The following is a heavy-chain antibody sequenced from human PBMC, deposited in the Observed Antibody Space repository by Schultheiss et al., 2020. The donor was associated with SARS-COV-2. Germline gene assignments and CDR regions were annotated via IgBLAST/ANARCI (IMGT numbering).Heavy chain of an antibody. J-gene: IGHJ4*02. CDR2: INHSGST. V-gene: IGHV4-38-2*01. Sequence: SETLSLTCAVSGYSISSGYYWGWIRQPPGKGLEWIGEINHSGSTNYNPSLKSRVTISVDTSKNQFSLKLSSVTAADTAVYYCARITIFGVVPPNAPDDYWGRGTLVTVSS. D-gene: IGHD3-3*01. CDR1: GYSISSGYY. CDR3: ARITIFGVVPPNAPDDY.